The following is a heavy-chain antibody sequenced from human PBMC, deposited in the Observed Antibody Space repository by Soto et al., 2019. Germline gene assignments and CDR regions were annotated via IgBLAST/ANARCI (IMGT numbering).Heavy chain of an antibody. Sequence: GESLKISCKGSGYSFTSYWLGCVRQMPWKGLEWMVLIYPGDSDTRYSPSFQGQVTISADKSISTAYLQWSSLKASDTAMYYCARRQGQWLGAMDVWGQGTTVTLSS. CDR3: ARRQGQWLGAMDV. J-gene: IGHJ6*02. D-gene: IGHD6-19*01. CDR1: GYSFTSYW. CDR2: IYPGDSDT. V-gene: IGHV5-51*01.